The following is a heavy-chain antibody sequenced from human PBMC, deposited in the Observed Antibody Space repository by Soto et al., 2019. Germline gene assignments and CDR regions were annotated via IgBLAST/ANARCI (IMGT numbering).Heavy chain of an antibody. D-gene: IGHD2-15*01. Sequence: QVQLVESGGGVVQPGRSLRLSCAASGFTFSSYGMHWVRQAPGKGLGWVAVISYDGRNKYYADSVKGRFTISRDNSKNTLYLQMNSLRAEDTAVYYCAKTTPALGYCSGGSCYAPDYWGQGTLVTVSS. J-gene: IGHJ4*02. CDR3: AKTTPALGYCSGGSCYAPDY. CDR2: ISYDGRNK. V-gene: IGHV3-30*18. CDR1: GFTFSSYG.